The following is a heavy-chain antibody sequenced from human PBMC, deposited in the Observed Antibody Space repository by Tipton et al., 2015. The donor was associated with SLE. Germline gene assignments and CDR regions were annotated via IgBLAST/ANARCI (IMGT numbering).Heavy chain of an antibody. Sequence: SLRLSCAASGFTFSSYSMNWVRQAPGKGLEWVSYISSSSSTIYYADSVKGRFTISRDNAKNSLYLQMNSLRAEDTAVYYCAKGGDVLLWFGEFDYWGQGTLVTVSS. D-gene: IGHD3-10*01. V-gene: IGHV3-48*01. J-gene: IGHJ4*02. CDR1: GFTFSSYS. CDR2: ISSSSSTI. CDR3: AKGGDVLLWFGEFDY.